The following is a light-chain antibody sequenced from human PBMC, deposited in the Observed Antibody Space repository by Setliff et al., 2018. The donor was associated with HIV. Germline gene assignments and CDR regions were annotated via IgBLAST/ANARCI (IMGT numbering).Light chain of an antibody. Sequence: QSVLTQPASVSGSPGQSITVSCTGTSSDVGGYNYVAWYQQHPGKAPKRMIFDVSRRPSGVSNRFSGSQSGNTASLTISGLQAEDEADYYCTSYTSSFTYVFGSGTKVTV. CDR1: SSDVGGYNY. J-gene: IGLJ1*01. CDR3: TSYTSSFTYV. CDR2: DVS. V-gene: IGLV2-14*01.